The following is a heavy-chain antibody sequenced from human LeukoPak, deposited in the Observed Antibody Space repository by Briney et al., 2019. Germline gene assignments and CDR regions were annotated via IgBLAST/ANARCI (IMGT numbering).Heavy chain of an antibody. V-gene: IGHV3-49*03. CDR2: IRSKACGGTT. CDR3: TRDSGRDGYNYDY. D-gene: IGHD5-24*01. Sequence: GGSLRLSCTASGFTFGDYAMSWFRQAPGKGLEWVGFIRSKACGGTTEYAASVKGRFTISRDDSKSIAYLQMNSLKTEDTAVYYCTRDSGRDGYNYDYWGQGTLVTVSS. J-gene: IGHJ4*02. CDR1: GFTFGDYA.